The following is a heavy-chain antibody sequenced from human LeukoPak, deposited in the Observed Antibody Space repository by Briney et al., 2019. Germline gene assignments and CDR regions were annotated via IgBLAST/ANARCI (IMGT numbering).Heavy chain of an antibody. Sequence: PSETLSLTCTVSGGSISSSSYYWGWIRQPPGKGLEWIGSIYYSGSTYYNPSLKSRVTISVDKSKNQFSLKLSSVTAADTAVYYCARVGLYGDYDEFWGQGTLVTVSS. D-gene: IGHD4-17*01. CDR3: ARVGLYGDYDEF. CDR2: IYYSGST. J-gene: IGHJ4*02. CDR1: GGSISSSSYY. V-gene: IGHV4-39*07.